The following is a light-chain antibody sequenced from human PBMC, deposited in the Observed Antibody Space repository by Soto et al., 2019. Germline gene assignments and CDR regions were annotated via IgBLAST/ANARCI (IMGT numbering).Light chain of an antibody. J-gene: IGKJ5*01. CDR3: QQYGSSRGVT. V-gene: IGKV3-20*01. CDR1: QSVSSSY. Sequence: EIVMTQSPATLSVSPGERATLSCRASQSVSSSYLAWYQQKPGQAPRLLIYGASSRATGIADRFSGSGSGTDFTLTISRLEPEDFAVYYCQQYGSSRGVTFGQGTRLEIK. CDR2: GAS.